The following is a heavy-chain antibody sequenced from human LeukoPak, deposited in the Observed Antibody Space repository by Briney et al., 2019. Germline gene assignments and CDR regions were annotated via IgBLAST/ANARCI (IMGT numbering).Heavy chain of an antibody. Sequence: SETLSLTCTVSGGSISGSSYYWGWIRQPPGKGLEWIGSIYYSGSTYYNSSLKSRVTISVDTSKNQFSLKLSSVTAADTAVYYCARLGGSSGYYLFDYWGQGTLVTVPS. CDR3: ARLGGSSGYYLFDY. CDR1: GGSISGSSYY. CDR2: IYYSGST. V-gene: IGHV4-39*01. D-gene: IGHD3-22*01. J-gene: IGHJ4*02.